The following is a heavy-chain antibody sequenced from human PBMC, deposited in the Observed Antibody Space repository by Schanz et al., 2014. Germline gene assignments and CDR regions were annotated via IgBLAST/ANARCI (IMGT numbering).Heavy chain of an antibody. V-gene: IGHV3-21*01. J-gene: IGHJ4*02. D-gene: IGHD1-26*01. CDR2: ITWSMNT. CDR1: GFTFSSYS. Sequence: EVQLVESGGGLVKPGGSLRLSCAASGFTFSSYSMSWVRQAPGKGLEWVSSITWSMNTYNADSVKGRFTISRDNAKNSLSLQMDRLRDEDTAVYYCARRYSGRYCFDYWGQGTLVAVSS. CDR3: ARRYSGRYCFDY.